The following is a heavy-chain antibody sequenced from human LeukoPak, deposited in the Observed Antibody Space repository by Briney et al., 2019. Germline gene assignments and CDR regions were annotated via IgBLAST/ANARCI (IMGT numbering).Heavy chain of an antibody. Sequence: PGGSLRLSCAASGFTFSPYWMHWVRQVPGKGLVWVPRINGDGSSIGYADSVKGRFTISRDNAKNTLYLQMNSLRAEDTAVYYCARDYSYGLDSWGQGTLVTVSS. V-gene: IGHV3-74*01. J-gene: IGHJ4*02. CDR2: INGDGSSI. CDR3: ARDYSYGLDS. D-gene: IGHD5-18*01. CDR1: GFTFSPYW.